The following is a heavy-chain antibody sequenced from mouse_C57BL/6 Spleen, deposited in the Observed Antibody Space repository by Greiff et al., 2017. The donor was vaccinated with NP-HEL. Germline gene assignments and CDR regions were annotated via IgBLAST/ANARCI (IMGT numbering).Heavy chain of an antibody. Sequence: EVMLVESEGGLVQPGSSMKLSCTASRFTFSDYYMAWVRQVPEKGLEWVANINYDGSSTYYLDSLKSRFIISRDNAKNILYLQMSSLKSEDTATYYCARAEYYAMDYWGQGTSVTVSS. V-gene: IGHV5-16*01. J-gene: IGHJ4*01. CDR3: ARAEYYAMDY. CDR1: RFTFSDYY. CDR2: INYDGSST.